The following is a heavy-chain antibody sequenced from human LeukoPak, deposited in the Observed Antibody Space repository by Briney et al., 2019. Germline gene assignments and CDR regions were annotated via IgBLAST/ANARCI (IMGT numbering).Heavy chain of an antibody. CDR3: ARAGVVGAFDY. Sequence: GGSLRLSSAASGFTFSSYWMSWVRQAPGKGLEWVANIKQDGSEKYYVDSVKGRFTISRDNAKNSLYLQMNSLRAEDTAVYYCARAGVVGAFDYWGQGTLVTVSS. CDR1: GFTFSSYW. J-gene: IGHJ4*02. CDR2: IKQDGSEK. V-gene: IGHV3-7*01. D-gene: IGHD1-26*01.